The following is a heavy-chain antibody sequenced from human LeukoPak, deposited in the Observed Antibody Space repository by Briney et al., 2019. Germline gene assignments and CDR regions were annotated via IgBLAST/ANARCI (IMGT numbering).Heavy chain of an antibody. Sequence: SETLSLTCTVSGGSISNYYWSWIRQPAGKGLEWIGRIYTSGSTNYNPSLKSRVTISVDTSKNQFSLKLSSVTAADTAVYYCARGGNSGSYSRLWYFDLWGRGTLVTVSS. J-gene: IGHJ2*01. CDR1: GGSISNYY. D-gene: IGHD1-26*01. V-gene: IGHV4-4*07. CDR2: IYTSGST. CDR3: ARGGNSGSYSRLWYFDL.